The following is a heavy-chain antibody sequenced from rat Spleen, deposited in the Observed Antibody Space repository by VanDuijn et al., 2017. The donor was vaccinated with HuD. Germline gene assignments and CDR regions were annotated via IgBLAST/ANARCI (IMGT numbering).Heavy chain of an antibody. D-gene: IGHD1-2*01. J-gene: IGHJ2*01. CDR2: ISTGGCNN. CDR1: GFTFSNFG. CDR3: ARHRIYYSSYVYAFDY. V-gene: IGHV5S13*01. Sequence: EVQLVESGGGAVQPGRSMKLSCAASGFTFSNFGMAWVRQAPTKGLEWVASISTGGCNNYYRDSVKGRFTISRDNAKNTLYLQMDSLRSEDTATYYCARHRIYYSSYVYAFDYWGQGVMVTVSS.